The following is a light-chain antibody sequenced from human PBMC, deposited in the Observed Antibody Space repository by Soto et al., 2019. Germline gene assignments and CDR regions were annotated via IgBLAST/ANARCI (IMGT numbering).Light chain of an antibody. Sequence: QSALTQPASVSGSPGQSITISCTGTSSDVGAYYYVSWYQQHPDKDPKLMIYEVSHRPSGVSNRFYGSKSVNTATLTISGLQAEDEADYYRSSYTSSSTRVFGTGTKLTVL. CDR1: SSDVGAYYY. J-gene: IGLJ1*01. CDR2: EVS. CDR3: SSYTSSSTRV. V-gene: IGLV2-14*03.